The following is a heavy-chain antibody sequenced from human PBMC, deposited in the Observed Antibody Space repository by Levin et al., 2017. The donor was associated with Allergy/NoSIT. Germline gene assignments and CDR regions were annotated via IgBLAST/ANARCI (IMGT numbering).Heavy chain of an antibody. Sequence: GGSLRLSCNTSGSTLTNYWIAWVRQMPGKGLEWMGMIYPGDSDIRYSPPFRGQVTFSVDTAINAAYLHWSSLKPSDTAMYFCATVMTGTSHFDYWGQGTLLTVSS. CDR1: GSTLTNYW. D-gene: IGHD1-1*01. V-gene: IGHV5-51*01. J-gene: IGHJ4*02. CDR2: IYPGDSDI. CDR3: ATVMTGTSHFDY.